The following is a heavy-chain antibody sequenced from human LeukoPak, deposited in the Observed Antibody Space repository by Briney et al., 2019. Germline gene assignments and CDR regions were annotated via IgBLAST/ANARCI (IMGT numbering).Heavy chain of an antibody. CDR2: IYHSGST. Sequence: SETLSHTCTVSGGSISSGDYYWSWIRQPPGKGLEWIGYIYHSGSTYYNPSLKSRVTISVDTSKNQFSLKLSSVTAADTAVYYCARVSPYYDFWSGYGDYWGQGTLVTVSS. V-gene: IGHV4-30-4*08. CDR1: GGSISSGDYY. D-gene: IGHD3-3*01. CDR3: ARVSPYYDFWSGYGDY. J-gene: IGHJ4*02.